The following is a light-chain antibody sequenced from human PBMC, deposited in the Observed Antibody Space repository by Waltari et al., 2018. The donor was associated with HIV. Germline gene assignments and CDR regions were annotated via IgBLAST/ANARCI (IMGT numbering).Light chain of an antibody. CDR3: SSYTSSFHWV. J-gene: IGLJ3*02. Sequence: QSALTQPASVSGSPGQSITISCTGTTSDVGGYNYVPWYQQPPGKAPNLMSYEVSNRPSGVSNRFSGSKSGNTASLTISGLQAEDEADYYCSSYTSSFHWVFGGGTKLTVL. V-gene: IGLV2-14*01. CDR2: EVS. CDR1: TSDVGGYNY.